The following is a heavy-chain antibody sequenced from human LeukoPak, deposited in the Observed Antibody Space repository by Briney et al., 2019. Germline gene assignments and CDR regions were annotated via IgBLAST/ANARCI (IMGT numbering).Heavy chain of an antibody. CDR2: IYPTDSDT. CDR3: AKYSSGYPYPDY. Sequence: KSGGSLRLSCKGSGYSFTNYWIAWVRQMPGKGLEWMGIIYPTDSDTTYTPSFQGQVTISADKSISTAYLQRNTLQASDTAMYYCAKYSSGYPYPDYWGQGTLVTVSS. D-gene: IGHD3-22*01. CDR1: GYSFTNYW. V-gene: IGHV5-51*01. J-gene: IGHJ4*02.